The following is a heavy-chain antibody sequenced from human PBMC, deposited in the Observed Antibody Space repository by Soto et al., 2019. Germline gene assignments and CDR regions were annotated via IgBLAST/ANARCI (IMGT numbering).Heavy chain of an antibody. D-gene: IGHD6-19*01. V-gene: IGHV4-34*01. Sequence: QVQLQQWGAVLLKPSETLSLTCAVYGGAFSGYYWNWIRQPPGKGLEWIGEINHSGSTNNNPSLKSRVTISVDTSKNQFSLKLSSVTAADTAVYYCARGWGSGVFDYWGQGTLVTVSS. CDR3: ARGWGSGVFDY. CDR1: GGAFSGYY. CDR2: INHSGST. J-gene: IGHJ4*02.